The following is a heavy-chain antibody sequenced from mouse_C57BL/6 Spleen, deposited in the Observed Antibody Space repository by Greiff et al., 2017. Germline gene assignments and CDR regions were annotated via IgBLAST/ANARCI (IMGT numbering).Heavy chain of an antibody. CDR3: ARLGGGYYRYYFDY. CDR2: IYPSDSET. CDR1: GYTFTSYW. V-gene: IGHV1-61*01. J-gene: IGHJ2*01. D-gene: IGHD2-3*01. Sequence: QVQLQQPGAELVRPGSSVKLSCKASGYTFTSYWMDWVKQRPGQGLEWIGNIYPSDSETHYNQKFKDKATLTVDKSSSTAYMQLSSLTSEDSAVYYCARLGGGYYRYYFDYWGQGTTLTVSS.